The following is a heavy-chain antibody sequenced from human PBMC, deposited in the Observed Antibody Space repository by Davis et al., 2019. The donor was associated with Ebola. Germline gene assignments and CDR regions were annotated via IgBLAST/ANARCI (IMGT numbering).Heavy chain of an antibody. CDR2: ISYDGSNK. CDR3: AKDQKWELLKGPDAFDI. J-gene: IGHJ3*02. D-gene: IGHD1-26*01. CDR1: GFTFSSYA. Sequence: GESLKISCAASGFTFSSYAMHWVRQAPGKGLEWVAVISYDGSNKYYADSVKGRFTISRDNSKNTLYLQMNSLRAEDTAVYYCAKDQKWELLKGPDAFDIWGQGTMVTVSS. V-gene: IGHV3-30-3*01.